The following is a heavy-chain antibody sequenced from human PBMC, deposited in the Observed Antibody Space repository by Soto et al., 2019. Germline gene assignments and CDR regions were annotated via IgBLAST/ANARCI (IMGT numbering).Heavy chain of an antibody. D-gene: IGHD3-3*02. J-gene: IGHJ5*02. CDR1: GGSISSGDYY. CDR2: IYYSGST. CDR3: ARDEVVLGWFDP. V-gene: IGHV4-30-4*01. Sequence: QVQLQESVPGLVKPSQTLSLTCTVTGGSISSGDYYWSWIRQPPGKGLEWIGYIYYSGSTYYNPSLKSRVTISVDTSKNQFSLKLSSVTAADTAVYYRARDEVVLGWFDPWGQGTLVTVSS.